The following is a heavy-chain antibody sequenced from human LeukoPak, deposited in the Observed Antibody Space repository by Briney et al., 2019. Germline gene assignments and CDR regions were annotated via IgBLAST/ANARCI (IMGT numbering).Heavy chain of an antibody. Sequence: GGSLRLSCAASGFTFSSYAMSWVRQAPGKGLEWVSVSSSDETYKFYADSVRGRFTISRDNSKNRLYLQMSDLRAEDTAVYFCARSVSGVWLFDYWGRGTLVTVSS. CDR3: ARSVSGVWLFDY. CDR1: GFTFSSYA. CDR2: SSSDETYK. D-gene: IGHD5/OR15-5a*01. V-gene: IGHV3-30-3*01. J-gene: IGHJ4*02.